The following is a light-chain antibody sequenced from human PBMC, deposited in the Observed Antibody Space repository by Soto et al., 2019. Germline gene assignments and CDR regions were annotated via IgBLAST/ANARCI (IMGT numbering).Light chain of an antibody. CDR2: DAS. CDR3: QQYNSYRA. CDR1: QSINGY. Sequence: EIVLTQSPATLSLSPGERATLSFRASQSINGYLAWYQHKPGQAPRLLIDDASNRATGIPARFSGSGSGTEFTLTISSLQPDDSATYYCQQYNSYRAFGQGTKVDI. J-gene: IGKJ1*01. V-gene: IGKV3-11*01.